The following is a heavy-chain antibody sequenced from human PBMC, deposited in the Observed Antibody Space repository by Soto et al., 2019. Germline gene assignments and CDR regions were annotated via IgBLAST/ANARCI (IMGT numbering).Heavy chain of an antibody. CDR3: AKPQYYDSSGYLFDY. CDR1: GFTFSNYG. Sequence: GGSLRLSCAASGFTFSNYGMHWVRQAPGKGLECVAVISFDGSNKYYADSVKGRFTISRDNSKNTLYLQMISLRAEDTAVYYCAKPQYYDSSGYLFDYWGQGTLVNVSS. CDR2: ISFDGSNK. D-gene: IGHD3-22*01. V-gene: IGHV3-30*18. J-gene: IGHJ4*02.